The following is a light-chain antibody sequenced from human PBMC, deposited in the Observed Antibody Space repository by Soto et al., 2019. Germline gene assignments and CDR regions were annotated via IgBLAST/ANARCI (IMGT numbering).Light chain of an antibody. CDR3: QQYRNWPRT. CDR2: GAS. V-gene: IGKV3-15*01. J-gene: IGKJ1*01. CDR1: QSVDIN. Sequence: IVIMHSPSTLSVSPLHRATLSCRSSQSVDINLAWYQQKPGQAPRLLIYGASTRATDMPGRFSGRGSGTEFTLTINSLQSEDFAVYYCQQYRNWPRTFGQGTKVDI.